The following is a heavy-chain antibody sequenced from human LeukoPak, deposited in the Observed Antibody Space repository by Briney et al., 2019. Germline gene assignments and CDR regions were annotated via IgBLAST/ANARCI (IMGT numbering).Heavy chain of an antibody. D-gene: IGHD6-19*01. CDR1: GFTFSSYA. V-gene: IGHV3-23*01. J-gene: IGHJ4*02. Sequence: GGSLRLSCAASGFTFSSYAMSWVRQAPGKGLEWVSAISSSGGSTYYADSVKGRFTISRDNSKNTLYLQMSSLRAEDTAVYYCAKTVIAVAGRGFDYWGQGTLVTVSS. CDR3: AKTVIAVAGRGFDY. CDR2: ISSSGGST.